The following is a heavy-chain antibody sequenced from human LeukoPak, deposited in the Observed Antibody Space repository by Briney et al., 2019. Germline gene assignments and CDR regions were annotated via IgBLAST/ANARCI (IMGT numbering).Heavy chain of an antibody. V-gene: IGHV5-51*01. Sequence: GESLKISCKGSGYTFASYLIGWVRQMPGKGLEWMGIIYPDDSDTRYSPSFQGQVTISADKSISTAYLQWSSLKASDTAMYYCVRISSTWYGDYWGQGTLVTVSS. CDR1: GYTFASYL. CDR3: VRISSTWYGDY. J-gene: IGHJ4*02. D-gene: IGHD6-13*01. CDR2: IYPDDSDT.